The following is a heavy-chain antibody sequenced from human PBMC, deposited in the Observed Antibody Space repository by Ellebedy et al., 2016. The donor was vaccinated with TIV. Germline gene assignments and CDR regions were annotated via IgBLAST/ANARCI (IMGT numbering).Heavy chain of an antibody. V-gene: IGHV1-24*01. CDR3: ATDSSRVVIIPAAMGYYYGLDV. CDR2: FDPEDGKI. D-gene: IGHD2-2*01. J-gene: IGHJ6*02. CDR1: GYTLTDLP. Sequence: SVKVSCXVSGYTLTDLPIHWVRQAPGEGLEWMGGFDPEDGKIVYAQKFQGRVTMTEDTSADTAYMELSSLRSEDTAVYYCATDSSRVVIIPAAMGYYYGLDVWGQGSTVIVSS.